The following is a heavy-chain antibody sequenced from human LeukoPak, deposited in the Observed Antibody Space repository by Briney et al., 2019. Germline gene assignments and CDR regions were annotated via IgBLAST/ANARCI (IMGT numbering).Heavy chain of an antibody. CDR1: GGSISSGDYS. Sequence: SETLSLTCAVSGGSISSGDYSWHWIRHPPGKALEWMGYIYHSGITYYKPSLKSRVTISIDRSKNQFSLRLSFVTAADTAVYSCARGTTATTRGGFDYWGQGTLVTVSS. CDR3: ARGTTATTRGGFDY. CDR2: IYHSGIT. V-gene: IGHV4-30-2*01. D-gene: IGHD4-17*01. J-gene: IGHJ4*02.